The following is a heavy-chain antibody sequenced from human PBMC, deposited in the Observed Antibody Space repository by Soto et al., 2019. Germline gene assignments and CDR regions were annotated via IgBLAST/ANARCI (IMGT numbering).Heavy chain of an antibody. Sequence: QVQLVESGGGVVQPGRSLRLSCAASGFTFSSYAMHWVRQAPGKGLEWVAVISYDGSNKYYADSVKGRFTISRDNSKNTLYLQMNSLRAEDTAVYYCARVQETSPDYYYYGGMDVWGQGTTVTVSS. CDR3: ARVQETSPDYYYYGGMDV. D-gene: IGHD1-1*01. CDR2: ISYDGSNK. J-gene: IGHJ6*02. V-gene: IGHV3-30-3*01. CDR1: GFTFSSYA.